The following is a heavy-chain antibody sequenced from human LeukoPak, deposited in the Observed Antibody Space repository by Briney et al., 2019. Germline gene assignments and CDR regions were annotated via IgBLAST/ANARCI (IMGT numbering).Heavy chain of an antibody. Sequence: GGSLRLSCAASGFTFNTYSLIWVRQAPGKGLEWVSSISSSSDDIHYIDSVKGRFTISRDNAKNSLFLQMNSLRAEDTAVYYCARGDDFLTGYYGFLPWRRGTLVTVSS. D-gene: IGHD3-9*01. V-gene: IGHV3-21*01. CDR3: ARGDDFLTGYYGFLP. CDR2: ISSSSDDI. J-gene: IGHJ5*02. CDR1: GFTFNTYS.